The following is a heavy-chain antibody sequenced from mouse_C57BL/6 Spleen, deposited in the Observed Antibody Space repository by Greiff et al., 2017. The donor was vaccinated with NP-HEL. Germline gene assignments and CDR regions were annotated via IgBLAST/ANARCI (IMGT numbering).Heavy chain of an antibody. Sequence: QVQLQQSGAELVRPGTSVKVSCKASGYAFTNYLIEWVKQRPGQGLEWIGVINPGSGGTNYNEKFKGKATLTADKSSSTAYMQLSSLTSEDSAVYFCARMGAGGYFDVWGTGTTVTVSS. CDR2: INPGSGGT. V-gene: IGHV1-54*01. CDR1: GYAFTNYL. CDR3: ARMGAGGYFDV. J-gene: IGHJ1*03.